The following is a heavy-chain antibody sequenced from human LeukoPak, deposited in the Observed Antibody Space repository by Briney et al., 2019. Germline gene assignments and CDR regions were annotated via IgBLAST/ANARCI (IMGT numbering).Heavy chain of an antibody. Sequence: PGGSLRLSCAASGFTFSSYAMHWVRQAPGKGLEYVSAISSNGSNTYYANSVKGRFTISRDNSKNTLYLQMDSLRAEDTAVYYCARVSRSTIFGVVIILDYWGQGTLVTVSS. CDR1: GFTFSSYA. D-gene: IGHD3-3*01. CDR3: ARVSRSTIFGVVIILDY. V-gene: IGHV3-64*01. J-gene: IGHJ4*02. CDR2: ISSNGSNT.